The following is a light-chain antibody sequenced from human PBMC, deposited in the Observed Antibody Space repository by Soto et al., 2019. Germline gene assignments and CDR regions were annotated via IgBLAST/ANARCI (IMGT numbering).Light chain of an antibody. CDR2: DAS. CDR3: QQYGNSFVG. V-gene: IGKV3-11*01. Sequence: IVLTQSAATLSLSPGERATLSCRASQSVSSFLAWYQQKPGQAPRLLIYDASNRATGIPARFSGSGSGTDFTLTISSLEPEDFAVYYCQQYGNSFVGFGQGTKVDIK. CDR1: QSVSSF. J-gene: IGKJ1*01.